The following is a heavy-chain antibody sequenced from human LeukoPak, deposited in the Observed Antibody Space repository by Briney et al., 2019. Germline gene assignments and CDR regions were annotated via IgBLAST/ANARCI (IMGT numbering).Heavy chain of an antibody. CDR3: ARTIGVVVVASTTPYFDF. CDR1: GYTFTSYG. Sequence: ASVKVSCKASGYTFTSYGISWVRQAPGQGLEWMGWINTNTGNPTYAQGFTGRFVFSLDTSVSTAYLQISSLKSEDTAVYYCARTIGVVVVASTTPYFDFWGQGTLVTVSS. J-gene: IGHJ4*02. D-gene: IGHD2-15*01. V-gene: IGHV7-4-1*02. CDR2: INTNTGNP.